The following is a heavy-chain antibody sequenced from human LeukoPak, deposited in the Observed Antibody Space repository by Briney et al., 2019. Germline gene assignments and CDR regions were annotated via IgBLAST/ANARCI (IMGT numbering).Heavy chain of an antibody. CDR3: AKDSPPKWPHDAFDI. V-gene: IGHV3-23*01. J-gene: IGHJ3*02. Sequence: GGSLRLSCAASGFTFSSYAMSWARQPPGKGLEGASPISGSGGSTYYADSVKGRLTISRDNSKNTLYLQMNSLRAEDTAVYYCAKDSPPKWPHDAFDIWGQGTMVTVSS. CDR1: GFTFSSYA. CDR2: ISGSGGST. D-gene: IGHD5-12*01.